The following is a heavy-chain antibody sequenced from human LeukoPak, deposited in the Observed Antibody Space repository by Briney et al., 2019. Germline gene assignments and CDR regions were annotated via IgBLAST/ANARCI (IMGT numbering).Heavy chain of an antibody. CDR3: SRGIDGYDSIVDY. V-gene: IGHV3-33*01. D-gene: IGHD5-24*01. Sequence: GGSLRLSCAASGFTFSSYAMHWVRQAPGKGLEWVAVLWYDGSNKYYADSVKGRFTISRDNSKNTLYLQMNSLRVEETAVYYCSRGIDGYDSIVDYWGQGTLVTVSS. CDR2: LWYDGSNK. CDR1: GFTFSSYA. J-gene: IGHJ4*02.